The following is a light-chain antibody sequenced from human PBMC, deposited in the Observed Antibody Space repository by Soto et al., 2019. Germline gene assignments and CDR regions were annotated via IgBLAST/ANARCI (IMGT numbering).Light chain of an antibody. V-gene: IGKV1-39*01. CDR2: AAS. CDR3: QQTYSTLSIT. J-gene: IGKJ5*01. Sequence: DIQMTQSPSSLTASVGDRVTISCRASESIARHLNWYQQKPGKAPKLLIYAASSLQNGVPSRFRGGGSGTDFTLTISNRQPEDFATYYCQQTYSTLSITFGQGTRLEIK. CDR1: ESIARH.